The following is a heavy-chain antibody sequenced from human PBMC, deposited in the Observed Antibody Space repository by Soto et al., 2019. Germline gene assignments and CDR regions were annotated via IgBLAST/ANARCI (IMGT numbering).Heavy chain of an antibody. D-gene: IGHD3-16*02. CDR1: GFTLSGYA. CDR3: AKDYDYIWGSYRPPPNWFDP. CDR2: ISGSGGST. V-gene: IGHV3-23*01. J-gene: IGHJ5*02. Sequence: GGSLRLSCAASGFTLSGYAMDWVRQAPGKGLEYVSGISGSGGSTYYADSVKGRFTISRDNSKNTLYLQMNSLRAEDTAVYYCAKDYDYIWGSYRPPPNWFDPWGQGTLVTVSS.